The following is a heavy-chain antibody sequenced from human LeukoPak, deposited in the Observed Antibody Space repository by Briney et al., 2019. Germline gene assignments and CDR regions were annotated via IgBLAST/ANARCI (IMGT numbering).Heavy chain of an antibody. CDR1: GGSISSGSYY. D-gene: IGHD5-18*01. CDR2: IYYSGST. CDR3: ARGPNSYDFYYYMDV. J-gene: IGHJ6*03. Sequence: SQTLSLTCTVSGGSISSGSYYWSWIRQPAGKGLEWIGYIYYSGSTNYNPSLKSRVTISVDTSKNQFSLKLSSVTAADTAVYYCARGPNSYDFYYYMDVWGKGTTVTVSS. V-gene: IGHV4-61*10.